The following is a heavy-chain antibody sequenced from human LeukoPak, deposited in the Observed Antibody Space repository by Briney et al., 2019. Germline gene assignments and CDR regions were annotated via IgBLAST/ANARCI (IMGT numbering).Heavy chain of an antibody. CDR1: GGSFSGYY. D-gene: IGHD1-7*01. CDR2: INHSGST. Sequence: PSETLSLTCAVYGGSFSGYYWSWIRQPPGKGLEWIGEINHSGSTNYNPSLKSRVTISVDTSKNQFSLKLSSVTAADTTVYYCAREPNWNYVGWFDPWGQGTLVTVSS. J-gene: IGHJ5*02. CDR3: AREPNWNYVGWFDP. V-gene: IGHV4-34*01.